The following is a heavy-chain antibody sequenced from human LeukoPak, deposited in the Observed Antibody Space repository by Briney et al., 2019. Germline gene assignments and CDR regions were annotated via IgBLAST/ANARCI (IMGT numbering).Heavy chain of an antibody. CDR2: IYTSAST. V-gene: IGHV4-4*07. CDR3: ARGRYCSATICSGGDAFDI. Sequence: PSETLCLTCTVSGGSMSNYYWSWIRQPAGKGLEWIGRIYTSASTNYNPSLKSRVTLSVDASKNQFSLRLSSLTAADTAVYYCARGRYCSATICSGGDAFDIWGQGTVVTVSS. D-gene: IGHD5-24*01. CDR1: GGSMSNYY. J-gene: IGHJ3*02.